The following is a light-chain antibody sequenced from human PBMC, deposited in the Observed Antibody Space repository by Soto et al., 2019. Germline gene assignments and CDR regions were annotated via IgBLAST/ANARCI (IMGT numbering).Light chain of an antibody. CDR1: QSVSSSY. Sequence: EIVLTQSPGTLSLSPGERATLSCRASQSVSSSYLAWYQQKPGQAPRLLIYDASSRATGIPDRLSGSGSGTDFTLTISRLEPEDFAVYYCQQYGSSPRTFGQGTKLEIK. J-gene: IGKJ2*01. CDR3: QQYGSSPRT. V-gene: IGKV3-20*01. CDR2: DAS.